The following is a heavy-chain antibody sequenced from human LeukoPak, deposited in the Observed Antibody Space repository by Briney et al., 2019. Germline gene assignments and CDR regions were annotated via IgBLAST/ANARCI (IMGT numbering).Heavy chain of an antibody. Sequence: KASETLSLTCTVSGGSISSYYWSWIRQPPGKGLEWIGYIYYSGSTNYNPSLKSRVTISVDTSKNQFSLKLSSVTAADTAVYYCARDPTYYGSIAYDYWGQGTLVTVSS. D-gene: IGHD3-22*01. V-gene: IGHV4-59*12. CDR3: ARDPTYYGSIAYDY. J-gene: IGHJ4*02. CDR2: IYYSGST. CDR1: GGSISSYY.